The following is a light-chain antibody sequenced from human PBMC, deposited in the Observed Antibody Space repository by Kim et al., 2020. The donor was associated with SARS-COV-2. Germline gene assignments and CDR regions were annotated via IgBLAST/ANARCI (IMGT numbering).Light chain of an antibody. CDR3: QQYDNLSFT. CDR2: DAS. J-gene: IGKJ3*01. CDR1: QDISNY. V-gene: IGKV1-33*01. Sequence: SASVGDRVTITCQASQDISNYLNWYQQKPGKAPKLLIYDASNLETGVPSRFSGSGSGTDFTFTISSLQPEDIATYYCQQYDNLSFTFGPGTKWISN.